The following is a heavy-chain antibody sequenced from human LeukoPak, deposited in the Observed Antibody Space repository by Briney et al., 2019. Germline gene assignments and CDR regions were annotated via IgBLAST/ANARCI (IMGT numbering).Heavy chain of an antibody. CDR2: IYYSGST. D-gene: IGHD1-26*01. CDR3: ARLSHPALSGNYPFDY. J-gene: IGHJ4*02. Sequence: PSETLSLTCTVSGGSISSYYWSWIRQPPGKGLEWIAYIYYSGSTSYNPSLKSRVTISVDTSKNQFSLKLNSVTAADTAMYYCARLSHPALSGNYPFDYWGQGTLVTVSS. V-gene: IGHV4-59*01. CDR1: GGSISSYY.